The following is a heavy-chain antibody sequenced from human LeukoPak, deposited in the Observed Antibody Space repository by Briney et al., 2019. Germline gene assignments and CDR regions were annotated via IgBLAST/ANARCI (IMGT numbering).Heavy chain of an antibody. CDR2: VNHSGST. CDR1: GGSFSGHY. V-gene: IGHV4-34*01. J-gene: IGHJ4*02. D-gene: IGHD3-3*01. CDR3: ASGQYYDLWSGYYVD. Sequence: PSETLSLTCAVYGGSFSGHYWSWIRQPPGKGLEWIGEVNHSGSTNYNPSLESRVTISVDTSKNHFSLKLSSVTAADTAVYYCASGQYYDLWSGYYVDWGQGTLVTVSA.